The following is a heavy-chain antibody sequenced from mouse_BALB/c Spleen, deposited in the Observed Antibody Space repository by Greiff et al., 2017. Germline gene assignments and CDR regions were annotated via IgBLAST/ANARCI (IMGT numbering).Heavy chain of an antibody. J-gene: IGHJ4*01. D-gene: IGHD4-1*01. V-gene: IGHV1S56*01. CDR2: IYPGNVNT. Sequence: QVQLQQSGPELVKPGASVRISCKASGYTFTSYYIHWVKQRPGQGLEWIGWIYPGNVNTKYNEKFKGKATLTAVKSSSTAYMQLSSLTSEDSAVYFCARHWDYAMDYWGQGTSVTVSS. CDR3: ARHWDYAMDY. CDR1: GYTFTSYY.